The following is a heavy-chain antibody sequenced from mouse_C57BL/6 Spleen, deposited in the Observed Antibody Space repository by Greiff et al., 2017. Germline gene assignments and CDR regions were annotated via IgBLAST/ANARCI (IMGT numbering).Heavy chain of an antibody. D-gene: IGHD3-3*01. J-gene: IGHJ3*01. CDR3: AGTGGFAY. CDR2: INPSTGGT. Sequence: EVKLVESGPELVKPGASVKISCKASGYSFTGYYMNWVKQSPEKSLEWIGEINPSTGGTTYNQKFKAKATLTVDKSSSTAYMQLKSLTSEDSAVYYCAGTGGFAYWGQGTLVTVSA. CDR1: GYSFTGYY. V-gene: IGHV1-42*01.